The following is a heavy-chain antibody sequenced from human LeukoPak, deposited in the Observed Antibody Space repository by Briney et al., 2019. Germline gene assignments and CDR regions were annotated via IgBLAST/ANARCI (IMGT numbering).Heavy chain of an antibody. CDR3: ARGGAGIAFYYYYMDV. CDR2: IYTSGST. Sequence: SETLSLTCTVSGGSISSGSYYWSWIRQPPGKGLEWIGRIYTSGSTNYNPSLKSRVTLSVDTSKNQFSLKLSSVTAADTAVYYCARGGAGIAFYYYYMDVWGKGTTVTVSS. D-gene: IGHD6-13*01. V-gene: IGHV4-61*02. CDR1: GGSISSGSYY. J-gene: IGHJ6*03.